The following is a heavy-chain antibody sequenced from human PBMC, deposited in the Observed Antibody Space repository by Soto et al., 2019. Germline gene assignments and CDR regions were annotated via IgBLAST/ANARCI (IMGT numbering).Heavy chain of an antibody. Sequence: GASLKISCKGSGYTFTNYWIGWVRQMPGKGLEWMGIIYPGDSDTKYNPSFQGQVTISADKSITTTYLRWTSLKASDTAIYYCAASIFYYGMDVWGQGTTVTVSS. J-gene: IGHJ6*02. V-gene: IGHV5-51*01. CDR2: IYPGDSDT. CDR3: AASIFYYGMDV. CDR1: GYTFTNYW.